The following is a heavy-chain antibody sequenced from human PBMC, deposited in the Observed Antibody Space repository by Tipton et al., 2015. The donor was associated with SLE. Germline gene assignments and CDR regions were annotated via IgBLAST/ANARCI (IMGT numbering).Heavy chain of an antibody. V-gene: IGHV4-39*07. CDR3: AREDPGSAFDI. CDR2: IYFIVST. Sequence: TLSLTCTVSGGSIRSINYFWGLIRQTPGKGLEGFGTIYFIVSTHYNLTLKSRVTISGDTSRNQFSLRLISVTAADTAVYYCAREDPGSAFDIWGQGTMVTVSS. CDR1: GGSIRSINYF. D-gene: IGHD3-10*01. J-gene: IGHJ3*02.